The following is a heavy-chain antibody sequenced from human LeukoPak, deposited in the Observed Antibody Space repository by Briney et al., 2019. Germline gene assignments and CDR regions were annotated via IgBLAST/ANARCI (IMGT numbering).Heavy chain of an antibody. D-gene: IGHD3-22*01. CDR1: GGSFSGYY. CDR2: INHSGST. J-gene: IGHJ4*02. Sequence: SETLSLTCAVYGGSFSGYYWSWIRQPPGKGLEWIGEINHSGSTNYNPSLKSRVTMSVDTSKNQFSLKLSSVTAADTAVYYCAREGLEDYYDSSGYYYEFDYWGQGTLVTVSS. V-gene: IGHV4-34*01. CDR3: AREGLEDYYDSSGYYYEFDY.